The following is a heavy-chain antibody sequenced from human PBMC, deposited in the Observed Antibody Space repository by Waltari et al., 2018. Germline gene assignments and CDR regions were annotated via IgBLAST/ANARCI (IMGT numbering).Heavy chain of an antibody. CDR3: ARAGYYRFDY. V-gene: IGHV3-74*01. Sequence: EVQLVESGGGLVQPGGSLRLSCEGSGFTFSNSWVHWVRQAPGKGLEWLSRINSDGSTTNYADSVKGRFTISRDNAKNTLYLEMNSLRAEDTAVYYCARAGYYRFDYWGRGTLVTVSS. J-gene: IGHJ4*02. CDR2: INSDGSTT. D-gene: IGHD3-22*01. CDR1: GFTFSNSW.